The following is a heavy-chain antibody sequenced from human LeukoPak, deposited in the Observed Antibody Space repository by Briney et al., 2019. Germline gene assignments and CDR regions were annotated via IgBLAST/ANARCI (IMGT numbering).Heavy chain of an antibody. CDR2: IHRTGST. CDR3: AREGRGSGWSNNIQN. CDR1: GYSITTGYY. D-gene: IGHD6-19*01. J-gene: IGHJ1*01. Sequence: SETLSLTCAVSGYSITTGYYWGWIRQPPGKGLDWIGSIHRTGSTYYNPFLESRVTISLDTSRNQFSLRLSSVTAADTAVYYCAREGRGSGWSNNIQNWGQGTLVTVSS. V-gene: IGHV4-38-2*02.